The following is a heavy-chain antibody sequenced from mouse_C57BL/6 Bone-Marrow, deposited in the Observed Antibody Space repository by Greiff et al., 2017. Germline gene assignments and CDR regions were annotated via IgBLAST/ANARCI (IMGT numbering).Heavy chain of an antibody. D-gene: IGHD3-2*02. V-gene: IGHV1-81*01. CDR2: IYPRSGNT. Sequence: QVQLQQSGAELARPGASVKLSCKASGYTFTSYGISWVKQRTGQGLEWIGEIYPRSGNTYYNETFKGKATLTADKSSSTAYMELRSLTSEDSAVYFCARGQLRLLWFAYWGQGTLVTVSA. CDR1: GYTFTSYG. J-gene: IGHJ3*01. CDR3: ARGQLRLLWFAY.